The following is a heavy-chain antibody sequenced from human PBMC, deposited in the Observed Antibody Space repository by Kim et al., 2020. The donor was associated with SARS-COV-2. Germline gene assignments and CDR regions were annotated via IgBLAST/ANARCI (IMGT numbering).Heavy chain of an antibody. CDR2: INHSGST. J-gene: IGHJ3*02. CDR3: ARFRGPRVGYCSGGSCYRSAFDI. D-gene: IGHD2-15*01. V-gene: IGHV4-34*01. Sequence: SETLSLTCAVYGGSFSGYYWSWIRQPPGKGLEWIGEINHSGSTNYNPSLKSRVTISVDTSKNQFSLKLSSVTAADTAVYYCARFRGPRVGYCSGGSCYRSAFDIWGQGTMVTVSS. CDR1: GGSFSGYY.